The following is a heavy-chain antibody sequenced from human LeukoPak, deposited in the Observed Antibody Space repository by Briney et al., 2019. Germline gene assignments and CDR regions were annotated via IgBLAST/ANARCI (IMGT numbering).Heavy chain of an antibody. CDR1: GGSISSSSYY. CDR2: IYYSGST. Sequence: SETLSLTCTVSGGSISSSSYYWGWIRQPPGKGLEWIGSIYYSGSTYYNPSLKSRVTISVDTSKNQFSLKLSSVTAADTAVYYCARGLSSSRWYYNWGQGTLVTVSS. J-gene: IGHJ4*02. D-gene: IGHD6-13*01. V-gene: IGHV4-39*07. CDR3: ARGLSSSRWYYN.